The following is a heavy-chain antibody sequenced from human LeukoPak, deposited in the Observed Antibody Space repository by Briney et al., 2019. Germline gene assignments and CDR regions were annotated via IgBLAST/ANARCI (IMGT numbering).Heavy chain of an antibody. D-gene: IGHD5-24*01. V-gene: IGHV3-74*01. J-gene: IGHJ4*02. CDR3: VSIRLPTISRGPDY. Sequence: GGSLRLSCAASGFTFNSYWMHWVRQAPGKGLVWVSRINSAGSSTSYADSVKGRFTISRDNANNTLYLQMNSLRAEDTAVYYCVSIRLPTISRGPDYWGQGALVTVSS. CDR2: INSAGSST. CDR1: GFTFNSYW.